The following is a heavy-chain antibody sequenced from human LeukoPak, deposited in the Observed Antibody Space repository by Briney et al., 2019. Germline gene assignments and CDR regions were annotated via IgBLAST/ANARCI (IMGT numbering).Heavy chain of an antibody. D-gene: IGHD2-21*01. CDR2: IYTSGST. CDR3: ARDTYCGGDCYPLYYYYYYMDV. V-gene: IGHV4-4*07. CDR1: GGSISSYY. J-gene: IGHJ6*03. Sequence: SETLSLTCSVSGGSISSYYWSWIRQPAGKGLEWIGRIYTSGSTNYNPSLKSRVTMSVDTSKNQFSLKLSSVTAADTPVYYCARDTYCGGDCYPLYYYYYYMDVWGKGTTVTVSS.